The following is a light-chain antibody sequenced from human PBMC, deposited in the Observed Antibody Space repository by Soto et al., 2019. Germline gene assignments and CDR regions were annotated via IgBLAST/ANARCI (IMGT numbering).Light chain of an antibody. CDR1: QSVSSN. V-gene: IGKV3-15*01. CDR3: QQYHNWPPWT. Sequence: EIVMTQSPATLSVSPGERATLSCRASQSVSSNLAWYQQKPGHAPRLPIYVASTRATGIPARFSGSGSGTEFTLTISSLQSEDFAVYYCQQYHNWPPWTFGQGPKVEIK. CDR2: VAS. J-gene: IGKJ1*01.